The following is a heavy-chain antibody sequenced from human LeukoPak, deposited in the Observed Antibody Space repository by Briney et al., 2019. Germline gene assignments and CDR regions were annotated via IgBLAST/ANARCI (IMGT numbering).Heavy chain of an antibody. D-gene: IGHD3-22*01. CDR1: GFTFSSYD. J-gene: IGHJ4*02. Sequence: PGGSLRLSCAASGFTFSSYDMTWVRQAPGKGLEWVSYIGSSGSIIYYADSVKGRFTISRDNAKNSLYLQMNSLRDEDTAVYYCAREDYYDSSGYSYWGQGTLVTVSS. CDR3: AREDYYDSSGYSY. V-gene: IGHV3-48*02. CDR2: IGSSGSII.